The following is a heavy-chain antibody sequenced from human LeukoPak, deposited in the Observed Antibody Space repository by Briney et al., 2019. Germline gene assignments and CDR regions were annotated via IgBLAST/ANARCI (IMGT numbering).Heavy chain of an antibody. Sequence: PSETLSLTCGVSGDSISRGNYWNWVRQFPGKGLEWIGDIYQSGITNYNPSLKSRVTMSLDKSKNEFSLSLHSVTAADTAVYFCARDPRPRGGWFYFDYWGQGILVTVSS. V-gene: IGHV4-4*02. J-gene: IGHJ4*02. D-gene: IGHD6-19*01. CDR2: IYQSGIT. CDR1: GDSISRGNY. CDR3: ARDPRPRGGWFYFDY.